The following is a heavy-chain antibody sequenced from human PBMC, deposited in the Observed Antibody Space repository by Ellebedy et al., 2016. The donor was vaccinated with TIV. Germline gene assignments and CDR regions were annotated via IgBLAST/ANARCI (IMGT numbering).Heavy chain of an antibody. CDR3: ARGDSSGYYDKTFDY. Sequence: SETLSLTCAVYGGSFSGYYWSWIRQPPGKGLEWIGEINHSGSTNYNPSLKSRVTISVDTSKNQFSLKLSSVTAADTAVYYCARGDSSGYYDKTFDYWGQGTLVTVSS. CDR2: INHSGST. D-gene: IGHD3-22*01. V-gene: IGHV4-34*01. CDR1: GGSFSGYY. J-gene: IGHJ4*02.